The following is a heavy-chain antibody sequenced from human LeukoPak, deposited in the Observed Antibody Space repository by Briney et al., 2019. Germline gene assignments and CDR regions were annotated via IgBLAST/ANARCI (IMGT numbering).Heavy chain of an antibody. V-gene: IGHV5-51*01. CDR2: IYPGDSDT. J-gene: IGHJ4*02. CDR1: GYSFTSYW. D-gene: IGHD2-2*01. Sequence: RRGESLKISFKGSGYSFTSYWIGWVRQMPGKSLEWMGIIYPGDSDTRYSPSFQGQVTISADKSISTAYLQWSSLKASDTAMYYCARHARSPTVVPAAPFDYWGQGTLVTVSS. CDR3: ARHARSPTVVPAAPFDY.